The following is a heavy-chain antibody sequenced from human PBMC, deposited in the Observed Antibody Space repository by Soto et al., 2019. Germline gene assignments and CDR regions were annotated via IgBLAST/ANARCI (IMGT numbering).Heavy chain of an antibody. Sequence: SETLSLTCAVYGGSFSGYYWSWIRQPPGKGLEWIGEINHSGSTNYNPSLKSRVTISVDTSKNQFSLKLSSVTAADTAVYYCARLTVKIFGGKRAFDIWGQGTMVTVSS. CDR3: ARLTVKIFGGKRAFDI. J-gene: IGHJ3*02. CDR2: INHSGST. CDR1: GGSFSGYY. D-gene: IGHD3-3*01. V-gene: IGHV4-34*01.